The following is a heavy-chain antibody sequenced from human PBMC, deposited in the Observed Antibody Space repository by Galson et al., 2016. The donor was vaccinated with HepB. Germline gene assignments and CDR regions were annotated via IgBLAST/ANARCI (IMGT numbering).Heavy chain of an antibody. V-gene: IGHV3-7*01. CDR1: GFTFSNYW. Sequence: SLRLSCAASGFTFSNYWTSWVRQAPGKGLEWVATIKEDGSEKYYVDSVKGRFTISRDNAKNSLYLQMNSLRAEDTAVYYCARAGGTVYYHDSSGYSTWGQGTLVTVSS. CDR3: ARAGGTVYYHDSSGYST. CDR2: IKEDGSEK. J-gene: IGHJ5*02. D-gene: IGHD3-22*01.